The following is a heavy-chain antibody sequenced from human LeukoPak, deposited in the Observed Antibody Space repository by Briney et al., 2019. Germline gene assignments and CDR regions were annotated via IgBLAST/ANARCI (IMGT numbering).Heavy chain of an antibody. Sequence: GESLKISCKGSGYSFTSYWIGWVRQMPGKGLEWMGIIYPGDSDTRYSPSFQGQVTISADKSISTAYLQWSSLKASDTAMCYCASLVGYCSGGSCYPYYFDYWGQGTLVTVSS. CDR1: GYSFTSYW. D-gene: IGHD2-15*01. CDR2: IYPGDSDT. CDR3: ASLVGYCSGGSCYPYYFDY. V-gene: IGHV5-51*01. J-gene: IGHJ4*02.